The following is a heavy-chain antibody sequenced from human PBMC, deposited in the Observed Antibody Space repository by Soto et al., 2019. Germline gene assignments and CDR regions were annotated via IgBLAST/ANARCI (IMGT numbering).Heavy chain of an antibody. CDR2: IYYSGST. J-gene: IGHJ4*02. CDR1: GGSVSSGGGNY. Sequence: SETLSLTCTVSGGSVSSGGGNYWSWIRQHPGKGLEWIGYIYYSGSTYYTPSLKSRVTISLDTSENQFSLKLSSVTAADTAIYFCARAPNSWYGYFADWGQGTLVTVSS. CDR3: ARAPNSWYGYFAD. V-gene: IGHV4-31*03. D-gene: IGHD6-13*01.